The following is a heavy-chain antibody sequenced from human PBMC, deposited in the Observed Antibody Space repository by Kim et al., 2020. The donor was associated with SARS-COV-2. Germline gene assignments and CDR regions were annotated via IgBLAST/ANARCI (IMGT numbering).Heavy chain of an antibody. CDR1: GGSISSGGYY. Sequence: SETLSLTCTVSGGSISSGGYYWSWIRQHPGKGLEWIGYIYYSGSTYYNPSLKSRVTISVDTSKNQFSLKLSSVTAADTAVYYCACLRVWFGELSFYYYGMDVWGQGTTVTVSS. V-gene: IGHV4-31*03. J-gene: IGHJ6*02. CDR3: ACLRVWFGELSFYYYGMDV. D-gene: IGHD3-10*01. CDR2: IYYSGST.